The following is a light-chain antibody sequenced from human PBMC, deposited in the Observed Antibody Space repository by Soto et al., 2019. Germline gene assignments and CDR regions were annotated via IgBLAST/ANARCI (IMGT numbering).Light chain of an antibody. V-gene: IGKV3-11*01. CDR1: QSVSSF. J-gene: IGKJ5*01. CDR2: DAT. Sequence: EIVLTQSPVTLSLSPGERATLSCRASQSVSSFLAWYQQKPGQAPTLLIYDATHRATGIPARFSGSGSGTDFTLTISSVEPEDFAVYFCQQRSNWITFGQGTRLEIK. CDR3: QQRSNWIT.